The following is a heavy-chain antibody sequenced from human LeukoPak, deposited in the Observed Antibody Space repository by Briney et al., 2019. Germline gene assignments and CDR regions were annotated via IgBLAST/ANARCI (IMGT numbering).Heavy chain of an antibody. CDR2: IKDDGSEK. Sequence: AGGSLRLSCAASGFTFSTYWMTWVRQAPGKGLEWVANIKDDGSEKSYEDSVKGRFIISRDNANNAVYLQMDTLRVEDTAVYYCARGLIYFEVWGQGTLVSVSS. D-gene: IGHD3-9*01. CDR3: ARGLIYFEV. CDR1: GFTFSTYW. J-gene: IGHJ4*02. V-gene: IGHV3-7*04.